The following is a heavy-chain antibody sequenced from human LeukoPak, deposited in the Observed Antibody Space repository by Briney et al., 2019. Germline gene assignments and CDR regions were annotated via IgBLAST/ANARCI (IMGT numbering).Heavy chain of an antibody. CDR1: GFTFSSYA. J-gene: IGHJ4*02. CDR3: ATLGLYYYGSGSFGY. V-gene: IGHV3-30-3*01. CDR2: ISYDGSNK. Sequence: GRSLRLSCAGSGFTFSSYAMHWVRQAPGKGLEWVAVISYDGSNKYYADSVKGRFTISRDNSKNTLYLRMNSLRAEDTAVYYCATLGLYYYGSGSFGYWGQGTLVTVSS. D-gene: IGHD3-10*01.